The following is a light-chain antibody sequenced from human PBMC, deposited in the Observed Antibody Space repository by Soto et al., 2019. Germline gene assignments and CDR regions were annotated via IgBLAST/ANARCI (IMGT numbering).Light chain of an antibody. Sequence: EIVLTQSPGTLSLPPGERATLSCRASQSVSSSYLAWYQQKLGQPPRLLIYGALSRATGIPDRFSGSGSGTDFTLTISRLEPEDFALYYCQQYATSPPTFGGGTKVDIK. CDR1: QSVSSSY. J-gene: IGKJ4*01. V-gene: IGKV3-20*01. CDR2: GAL. CDR3: QQYATSPPT.